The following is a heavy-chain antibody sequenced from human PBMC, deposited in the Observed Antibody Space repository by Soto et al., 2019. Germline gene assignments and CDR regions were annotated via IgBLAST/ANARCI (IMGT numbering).Heavy chain of an antibody. D-gene: IGHD6-19*01. CDR1: GYTFTSYA. Sequence: QVQLVQSGGEVKKPGASVKDSCKASGYTFTSYAMQWVRQAPGQRLEWMGWINAGNGNTKYSQKFHGRVTITSDTSASTDYMELSSLRSEDTAVYYCARDLGGWTDYWGQGTLVTVSS. J-gene: IGHJ4*02. CDR3: ARDLGGWTDY. CDR2: INAGNGNT. V-gene: IGHV1-3*01.